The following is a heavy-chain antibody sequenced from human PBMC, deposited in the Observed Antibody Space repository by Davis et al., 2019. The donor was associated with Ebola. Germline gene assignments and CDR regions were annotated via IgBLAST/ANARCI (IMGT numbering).Heavy chain of an antibody. V-gene: IGHV1-8*02. CDR2: MNPNSGNT. CDR3: ARGRPREDV. CDR1: GYTFTSYG. Sequence: AASVKVSCKASGYTFTSYGISWVRQAPGQGLEWMGWMNPNSGNTGYAQKFQGRVTMTEDTSTDTAYMELSSLRSEDTAVYYCARGRPREDVWGQGTTVTVSS. J-gene: IGHJ6*02.